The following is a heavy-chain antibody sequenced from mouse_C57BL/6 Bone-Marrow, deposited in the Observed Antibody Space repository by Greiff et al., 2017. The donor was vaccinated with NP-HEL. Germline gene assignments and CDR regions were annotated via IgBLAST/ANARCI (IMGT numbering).Heavy chain of an antibody. Sequence: VQLKESGAELARPGASVKLSCKASGYTFTSYGISWVKQRTGQGLEWIGEIYPRSGNTYYNEKFKGKATLTADKSSSTAYMELRSLTSEDSAVYFCARGGYSNSYAMDYWGQGTSVTVSS. CDR3: ARGGYSNSYAMDY. V-gene: IGHV1-81*01. CDR1: GYTFTSYG. J-gene: IGHJ4*01. D-gene: IGHD2-5*01. CDR2: IYPRSGNT.